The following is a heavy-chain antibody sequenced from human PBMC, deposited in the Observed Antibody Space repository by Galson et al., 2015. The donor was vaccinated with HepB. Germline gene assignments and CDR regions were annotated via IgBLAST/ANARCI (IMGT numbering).Heavy chain of an antibody. CDR1: GFAVSRKY. CDR3: ATVPGGDGGNSYFDH. D-gene: IGHD4-23*01. Sequence: SLRLSCAVSGFAVSRKYMTWVRQAPGKGLEWVSLIFSGGSTAYAESVKGRLTISRDNSQNTLYLQMSGLRAEDPAVYYCATVPGGDGGNSYFDHWGQGALLTVSA. V-gene: IGHV3-53*01. J-gene: IGHJ4*02. CDR2: IFSGGST.